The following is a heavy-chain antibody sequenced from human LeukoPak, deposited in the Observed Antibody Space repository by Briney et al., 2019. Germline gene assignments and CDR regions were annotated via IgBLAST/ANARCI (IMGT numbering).Heavy chain of an antibody. CDR3: ARDPKKYFDWLLAFDI. Sequence: GGSLRLSCAASGFSVRNNHIYWVRQAPGKGLEWVSVIYNGGGTYYTDSVKGRFTISRDNAKNSLYLQMNSLRAEDTAVYYCARDPKKYFDWLLAFDIWGQGTMVTVSS. CDR1: GFSVRNNH. D-gene: IGHD3-9*01. V-gene: IGHV3-66*01. J-gene: IGHJ3*02. CDR2: IYNGGGT.